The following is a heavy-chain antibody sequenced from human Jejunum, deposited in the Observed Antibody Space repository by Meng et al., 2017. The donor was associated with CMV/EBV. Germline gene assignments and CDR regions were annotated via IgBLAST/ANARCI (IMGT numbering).Heavy chain of an antibody. CDR1: GDSITGYY. J-gene: IGHJ4*02. CDR2: VDYYGST. CDR3: ARGWGTTSPWDY. Sequence: CSSSGDSITGYYFRLIRRPPGKGLEWIGKVDYYGSTKSTPSLKSRVTISVDPARSKLSLKLGSVSAADTAVYYCARGWGTTSPWDYWGQGRLVTVSS. D-gene: IGHD3-16*01. V-gene: IGHV4-59*01.